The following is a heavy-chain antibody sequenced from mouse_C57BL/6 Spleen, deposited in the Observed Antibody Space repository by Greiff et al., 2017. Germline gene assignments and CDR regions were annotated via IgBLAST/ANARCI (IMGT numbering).Heavy chain of an antibody. CDR3: ARHNGSSYWYFDV. CDR1: RFTFSDYY. Sequence: EVQVVESGGGLVQPGGSLKLSCAASRFTFSDYYMYWVRQTPEKRLEWVAYISNGGGSTYYPDTVKGRFTISRDNAKNTLYLQMSRLKSEDTAMYYCARHNGSSYWYFDVWGTGTTVTVSS. J-gene: IGHJ1*03. CDR2: ISNGGGST. V-gene: IGHV5-12*01. D-gene: IGHD1-1*01.